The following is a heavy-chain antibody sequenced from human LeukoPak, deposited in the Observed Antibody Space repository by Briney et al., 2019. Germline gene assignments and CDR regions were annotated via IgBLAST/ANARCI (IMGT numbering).Heavy chain of an antibody. D-gene: IGHD3-22*01. CDR1: GYTFTGYY. J-gene: IGHJ2*01. V-gene: IGHV1-2*02. CDR2: INPNSGGT. Sequence: PSVKVSCKASGYTFTGYYMHWVRQAPGQGLEWMGWINPNSGGTTYAQKCQGRVSMTSDTSVSTGYMGLSRLISDDTAVYYCARDAYAGSDYYPFYVGYFDLWGRGTLVNVSS. CDR3: ARDAYAGSDYYPFYVGYFDL.